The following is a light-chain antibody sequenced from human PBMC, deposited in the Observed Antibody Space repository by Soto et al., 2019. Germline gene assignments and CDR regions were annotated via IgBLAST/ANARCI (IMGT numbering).Light chain of an antibody. V-gene: IGLV1-40*01. CDR3: QSYDSSLSGWV. CDR2: GNS. CDR1: SSNIGAGYD. Sequence: QAVVTQPPSVSGAPGQRVTISCTGSSSNIGAGYDVHWYQQLPGTAPKLLIYGNSNRPSGVPDRFSGSKSGTSASLAITGLQAEDEADYYCQSYDSSLSGWVFGGGPKVTVL. J-gene: IGLJ3*02.